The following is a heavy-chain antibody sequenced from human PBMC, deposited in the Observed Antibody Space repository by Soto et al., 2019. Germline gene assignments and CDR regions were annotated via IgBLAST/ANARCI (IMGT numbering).Heavy chain of an antibody. D-gene: IGHD1-7*01. CDR3: GRESGETWDYEAY. V-gene: IGHV4-4*07. CDR1: GGSISSYR. J-gene: IGHJ4*02. CDR2: IFNNGNT. Sequence: SETLSLTCTVSGGSISSYRWSWIRQPAWKGLEWIGRIFNNGNTQYNPSLKSRVTVSVDTSRNQFFLNLHSVTAADSAVYFCGRESGETWDYEAYWGQGTPVTVSS.